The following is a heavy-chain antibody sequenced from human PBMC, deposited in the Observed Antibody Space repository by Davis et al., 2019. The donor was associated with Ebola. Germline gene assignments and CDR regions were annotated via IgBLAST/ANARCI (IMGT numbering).Heavy chain of an antibody. CDR1: VITFSSYA. J-gene: IGHJ4*02. D-gene: IGHD6-13*01. CDR2: ISGSGGNT. V-gene: IGHV3-23*01. CDR3: AKDIGALPYSSPFDY. Sequence: GESLKISCADSVITFSSYAMTWVRQAPGKGLEWVSAISGSGGNTYYADSVKGRFTISRDNAQNSLYLQMNSLRAEDTALYYCAKDIGALPYSSPFDYWGQGTLVTVSS.